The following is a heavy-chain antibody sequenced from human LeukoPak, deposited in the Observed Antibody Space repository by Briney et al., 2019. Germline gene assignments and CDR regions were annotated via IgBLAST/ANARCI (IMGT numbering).Heavy chain of an antibody. CDR1: GFTFSSYS. J-gene: IGHJ4*02. CDR3: ATRSGWTFDY. V-gene: IGHV3-21*01. CDR2: ISSSSSYI. Sequence: PGGSLRLSCAASGFTFSSYSMNWVRQAPGKGLEWVSSISSSSSYIYYADSVKGRFTISRDNAKHSLYPQMNSLRAEDTAVYYCATRSGWTFDYWGQGTLVTVSS. D-gene: IGHD2-15*01.